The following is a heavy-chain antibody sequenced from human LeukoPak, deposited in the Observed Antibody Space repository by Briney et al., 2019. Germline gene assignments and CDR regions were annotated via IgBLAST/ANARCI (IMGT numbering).Heavy chain of an antibody. CDR3: ARRMNTPSVDY. CDR1: GYTFTSHW. CDR2: IYPGDSET. Sequence: GESLKISCKGSGYTFTSHWIIWVRQMPGRGLEWMGIIYPGDSETRYSPSFQGQVTISADKSISTAYLQWSSLKASDTAIYYCARRMNTPSVDYWGQGTLVTVSS. V-gene: IGHV5-51*01. J-gene: IGHJ4*02. D-gene: IGHD3-16*01.